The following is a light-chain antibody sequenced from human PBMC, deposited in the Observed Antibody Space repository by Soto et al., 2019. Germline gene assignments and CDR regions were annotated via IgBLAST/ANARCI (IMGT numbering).Light chain of an antibody. Sequence: EIVMTQSPATLSVSPGGRATLSCRASQSISDTLAWYQQRPVQAPRLLIYDASNRATGIPARFSGSGSGTDFTLTISSLEPEDFAVYYCQQRSNWPLTFGGGTKVDIK. CDR3: QQRSNWPLT. CDR2: DAS. V-gene: IGKV3-11*01. CDR1: QSISDT. J-gene: IGKJ4*01.